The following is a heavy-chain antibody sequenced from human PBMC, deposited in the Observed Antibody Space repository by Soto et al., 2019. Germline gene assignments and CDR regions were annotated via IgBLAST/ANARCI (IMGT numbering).Heavy chain of an antibody. CDR3: VKGEYYYDSSGYYPFDY. CDR2: ISTNGGST. Sequence: GGSLRLSCSASGFTFCSYAMHWVRQAPGKGLEYVSSISTNGGSTHYADSVKGRFTISRDNSKNTQYLQMSSLRADGTAVYYCVKGEYYYDSSGYYPFDYWGQGTLVTVSS. J-gene: IGHJ4*02. V-gene: IGHV3-64D*06. CDR1: GFTFCSYA. D-gene: IGHD3-22*01.